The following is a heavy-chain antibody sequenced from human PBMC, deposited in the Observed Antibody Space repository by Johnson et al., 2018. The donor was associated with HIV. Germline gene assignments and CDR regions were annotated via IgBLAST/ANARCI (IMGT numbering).Heavy chain of an antibody. Sequence: QVQLVESGGGVVQPGGSLRLSCAASDFTFSSSGMHWVRQAPGKGLEWVAFIRYDGSYKYYVDSVKGRFTISRDNSKNTLYLQMNSLRAEDTAVDYCSKDQFHKGGGSLVDGFDIWGQGTMVTVSS. V-gene: IGHV3-30*02. CDR3: SKDQFHKGGGSLVDGFDI. CDR1: DFTFSSSG. D-gene: IGHD2-15*01. J-gene: IGHJ3*02. CDR2: IRYDGSYK.